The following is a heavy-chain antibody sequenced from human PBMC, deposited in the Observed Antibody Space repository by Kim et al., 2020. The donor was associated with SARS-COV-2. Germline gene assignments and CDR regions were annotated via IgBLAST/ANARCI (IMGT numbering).Heavy chain of an antibody. V-gene: IGHV4-34*01. Sequence: LKSRVTKSVDTSKNQFSLKLSSVTAADTAVYYCARAKYSSSWYGGKYYFDYWGQGTLVTVSS. CDR3: ARAKYSSSWYGGKYYFDY. J-gene: IGHJ4*02. D-gene: IGHD6-13*01.